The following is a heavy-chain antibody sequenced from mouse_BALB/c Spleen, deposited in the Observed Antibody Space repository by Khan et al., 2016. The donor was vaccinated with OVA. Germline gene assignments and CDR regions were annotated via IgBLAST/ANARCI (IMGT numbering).Heavy chain of an antibody. J-gene: IGHJ3*01. CDR3: EREGAYCRTDGWFSY. Sequence: QVQLQQSGAELARPGASVKMSCKASGYTFTTYTMHWVKQRPGQGLEWIGYINPSNGYTNYNQKFKDKSTLTADKSSSTAYMQLSSLTSDYSAVYYCEREGAYCRTDGWFSYGGQGTLVTVSA. CDR1: GYTFTTYT. CDR2: INPSNGYT. D-gene: IGHD2-14*01. V-gene: IGHV1-4*01.